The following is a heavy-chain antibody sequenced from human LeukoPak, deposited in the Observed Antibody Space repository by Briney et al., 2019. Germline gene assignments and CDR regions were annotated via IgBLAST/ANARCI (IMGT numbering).Heavy chain of an antibody. J-gene: IGHJ4*02. D-gene: IGHD5-18*01. CDR3: ARDRVDTAMVDV. V-gene: IGHV3-11*01. Sequence: GGSLRLSCAASGFTFSDYYMSWIRQAPGKGLEWVSYISSSGSTIYYADSVKGRYTISRDNAKNSLYLQMNSLRAEDTAVYYCARDRVDTAMVDVWGQGTLVTVSS. CDR1: GFTFSDYY. CDR2: ISSSGSTI.